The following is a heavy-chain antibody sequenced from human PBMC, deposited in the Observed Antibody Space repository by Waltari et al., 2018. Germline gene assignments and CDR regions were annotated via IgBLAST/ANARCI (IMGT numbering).Heavy chain of an antibody. CDR2: IYYSGST. CDR1: GGSISSHY. J-gene: IGHJ3*02. D-gene: IGHD1-26*01. CDR3: ARVPEWELLPDAFDI. Sequence: QVQLQESGPGLVKPSETLSLTCTVSGGSISSHYWSWIRQPPGKGLEWIGYIYYSGSTNSNPSLKSRVTISVDTSKNQFSLKLSSVTAADTAVYYCARVPEWELLPDAFDIWGQGTMVTVSS. V-gene: IGHV4-59*11.